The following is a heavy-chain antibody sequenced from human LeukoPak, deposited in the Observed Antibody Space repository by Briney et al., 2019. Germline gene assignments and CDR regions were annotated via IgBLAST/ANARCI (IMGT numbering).Heavy chain of an antibody. CDR3: ARGPGGGSGSYYYYGMDV. CDR2: IKQDGSEK. V-gene: IGHV3-7*01. D-gene: IGHD3-10*01. CDR1: GFTFSSYW. Sequence: GGSLRLSCAASGFTFSSYWMSWVRQAPGKGLEWVANIKQDGSEKYYVDSVKGRFTISRDNRKNSLYLQMNSLRAEDTAVYYCARGPGGGSGSYYYYGMDVWGQGTTVTVSS. J-gene: IGHJ6*02.